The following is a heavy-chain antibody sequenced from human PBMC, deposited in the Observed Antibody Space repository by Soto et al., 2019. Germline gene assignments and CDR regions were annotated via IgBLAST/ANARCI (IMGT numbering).Heavy chain of an antibody. V-gene: IGHV4-59*08. J-gene: IGHJ4*02. Sequence: QVQRQESGPVLVKPSETLSLTCTVSGGSISSYYWSWIRQPPGKGLEWIGYIYYSGSTNYNPSLKIRVTISVDTSKNQFSLKLSSVTAADTAVYYCARRYGSSCDYWGQGTLVTVSS. CDR1: GGSISSYY. CDR2: IYYSGST. CDR3: ARRYGSSCDY. D-gene: IGHD6-13*01.